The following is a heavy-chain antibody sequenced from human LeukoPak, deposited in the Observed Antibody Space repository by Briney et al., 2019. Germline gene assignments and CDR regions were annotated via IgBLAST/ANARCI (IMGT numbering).Heavy chain of an antibody. CDR1: GDSVSSNSAA. J-gene: IGHJ6*02. Sequence: SQTLSLTCAISGDSVSSNSAAWNWIRQSPSRGLEWLGRTYYRSKWYNGYAVSVKSRITINPDTSKNQFSLQLNSVTPEDTAVYYCARVAGYCSGGSCRKSYYYGMDVWGQGTTVTVSS. CDR3: ARVAGYCSGGSCRKSYYYGMDV. CDR2: TYYRSKWYN. V-gene: IGHV6-1*01. D-gene: IGHD2-15*01.